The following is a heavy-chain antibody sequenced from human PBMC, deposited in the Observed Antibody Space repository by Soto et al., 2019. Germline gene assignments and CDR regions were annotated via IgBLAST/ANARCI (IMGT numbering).Heavy chain of an antibody. V-gene: IGHV3-74*01. CDR2: INSDGSST. Sequence: VGSLRLSCAASGFTCRSYWMQWVRQAPGKGLVWVSWINSDGSSTRYADSVKGRFTISRDNSKNTLYLQMNSLRADDTAVYYCARDPGSSWYYFDYWGQGTLVTVSS. J-gene: IGHJ4*02. D-gene: IGHD6-13*01. CDR3: ARDPGSSWYYFDY. CDR1: GFTCRSYW.